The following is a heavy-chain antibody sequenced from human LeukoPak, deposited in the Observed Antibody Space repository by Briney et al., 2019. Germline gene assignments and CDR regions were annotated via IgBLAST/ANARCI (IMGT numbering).Heavy chain of an antibody. V-gene: IGHV3-43*02. J-gene: IGHJ4*02. CDR3: ANLADSGVGSRKEGFDC. CDR1: GFTFDDYA. D-gene: IGHD1-26*01. Sequence: GGSLRLSCEASGFTFDDYAMHWVRQAPGKGLEWVALISGDGGRSYYADSMKGRVTISRDNSRNSLFLQMNSLRPEDTAFYYCANLADSGVGSRKEGFDCWGRGTLVTVSS. CDR2: ISGDGGRS.